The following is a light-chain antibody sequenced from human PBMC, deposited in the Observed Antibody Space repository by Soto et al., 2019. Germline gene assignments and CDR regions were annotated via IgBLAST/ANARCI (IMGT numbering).Light chain of an antibody. CDR2: DAS. CDR3: QQYEGFWT. CDR1: KEITKY. V-gene: IGKV1-33*01. Sequence: DIQLTLSTPSLSAXIGDXATIXCQASKEITKYLNWYQQKAGKAPKVLIYDASNLETGVPSRFSGTGSGTEFTLTISRLEPDDFATYYCQQYEGFWTFGQGTKVDVK. J-gene: IGKJ1*01.